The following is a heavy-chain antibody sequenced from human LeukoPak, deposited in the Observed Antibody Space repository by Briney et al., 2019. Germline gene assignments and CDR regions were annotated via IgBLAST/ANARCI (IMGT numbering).Heavy chain of an antibody. D-gene: IGHD3-3*01. Sequence: GGSLSLSCAASGFTFISYAMSWVRQAPGKGLEWVSAISGSGGSTYYADSVKGRFTISRDNSKNTLYLQMNSLRAEDTAVYYCAKDRRFLEGFDYWGQGTLVTVSS. CDR2: ISGSGGST. CDR3: AKDRRFLEGFDY. CDR1: GFTFISYA. V-gene: IGHV3-23*01. J-gene: IGHJ4*02.